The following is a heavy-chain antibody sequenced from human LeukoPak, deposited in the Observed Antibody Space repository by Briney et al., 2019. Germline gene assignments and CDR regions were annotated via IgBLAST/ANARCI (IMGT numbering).Heavy chain of an antibody. Sequence: SETLSLTCDVSGYSISSGYYWGWIRQPPGKELVYIGSIYRSGNTYYNPSLKSRVTISVDTSKNQFSLKLSSVTAADTAVYYCARALLWFGELTAGYYFDYWGQGTLVTVSS. CDR1: GYSISSGYY. J-gene: IGHJ4*02. V-gene: IGHV4-38-2*01. D-gene: IGHD3-10*01. CDR3: ARALLWFGELTAGYYFDY. CDR2: IYRSGNT.